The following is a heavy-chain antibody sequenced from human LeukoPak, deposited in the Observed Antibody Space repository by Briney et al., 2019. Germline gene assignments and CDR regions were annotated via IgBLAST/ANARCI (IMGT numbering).Heavy chain of an antibody. J-gene: IGHJ4*02. V-gene: IGHV3-74*01. Sequence: GGSLRLSCAASGFTFSSYWMHWVRHAPGKGLVWVSRINSDGSSTSYADSVKGRFTISRDNAKNTLYLQMNSLRAEDTAVYYCARASLYDYVWGSYRHFDYWGQGTLVTVSS. CDR2: INSDGSST. D-gene: IGHD3-16*02. CDR3: ARASLYDYVWGSYRHFDY. CDR1: GFTFSSYW.